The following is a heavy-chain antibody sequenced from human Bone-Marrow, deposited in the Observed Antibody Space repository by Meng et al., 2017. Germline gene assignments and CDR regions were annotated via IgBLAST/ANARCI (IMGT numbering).Heavy chain of an antibody. CDR3: ARGGNEFDY. Sequence: QLQLVESGGGVVQPGRSLRLSCAASGFTFSSDAMHWVRQAPGKGLEWVAVISYDGSNKYYADSVKGRFTISRDNSKNTLYLQMNSLRAEDTAVYYCARGGNEFDYWGQGTLVTVSS. J-gene: IGHJ4*02. CDR2: ISYDGSNK. CDR1: GFTFSSDA. D-gene: IGHD4-23*01. V-gene: IGHV3-30*01.